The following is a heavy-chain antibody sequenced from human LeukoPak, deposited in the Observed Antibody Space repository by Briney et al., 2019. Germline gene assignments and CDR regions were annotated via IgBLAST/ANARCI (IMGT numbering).Heavy chain of an antibody. Sequence: SQTLSLTCTVSGYSISSVYYWGWSRQPPGKGLERIGSIYHSVSTYYNPSLMSRVTVSVDTPKNQFSLKLSSVTAADTAVYYCARRCRPTYYGSGSYYNLPRYWYMDVWGKGTTVTVSS. CDR1: GYSISSVYY. CDR3: ARRCRPTYYGSGSYYNLPRYWYMDV. CDR2: IYHSVST. J-gene: IGHJ6*03. D-gene: IGHD3-10*01. V-gene: IGHV4-38-2*02.